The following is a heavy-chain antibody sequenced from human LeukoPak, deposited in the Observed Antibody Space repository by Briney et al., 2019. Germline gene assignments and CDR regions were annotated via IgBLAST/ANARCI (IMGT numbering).Heavy chain of an antibody. CDR1: GFTFSSYA. J-gene: IGHJ4*02. Sequence: GGSLRLSCAASGFTFSSYAMSWVRQAPGKGLEWVSAISGSGGSTYYADSVKGRFTISRDNSKNTLYLQMNSLRAEDTAVYYCAKRCTMVQGPIARSAPLGWWGQGTLVTVSS. V-gene: IGHV3-23*01. CDR3: AKRCTMVQGPIARSAPLGW. CDR2: ISGSGGST. D-gene: IGHD3-10*01.